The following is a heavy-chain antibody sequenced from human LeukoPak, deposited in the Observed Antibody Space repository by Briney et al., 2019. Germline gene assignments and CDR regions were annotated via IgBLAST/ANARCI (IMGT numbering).Heavy chain of an antibody. CDR1: GFTFSLYA. D-gene: IGHD3-10*01. CDR2: ISGNGGST. Sequence: PGGSLRLSCAASGFTFSLYAMNWVRQAPGKGLEWVASISGNGGSTFYADSEKGRFTISRDNSKNTLFLQMNSLRVEDTAVYYCAKDRGWGAFDIWGQGTMVTVSS. V-gene: IGHV3-23*01. J-gene: IGHJ3*02. CDR3: AKDRGWGAFDI.